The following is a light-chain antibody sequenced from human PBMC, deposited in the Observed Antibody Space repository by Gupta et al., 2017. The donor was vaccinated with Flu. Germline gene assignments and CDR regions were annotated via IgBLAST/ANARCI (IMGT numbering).Light chain of an antibody. CDR3: QQYTSYRT. CDR1: QSISSW. CDR2: KAS. J-gene: IGKJ1*01. V-gene: IGKV1-5*03. Sequence: DIQMTQSPSTLSASVGDRVIITCRASQSISSWLAWYQQKPGKAPNLLIYKASTLESGVPSRFSGSGSGTEFTLTISSLQPDDFATYYCQQYTSYRTFGQGTKVEI.